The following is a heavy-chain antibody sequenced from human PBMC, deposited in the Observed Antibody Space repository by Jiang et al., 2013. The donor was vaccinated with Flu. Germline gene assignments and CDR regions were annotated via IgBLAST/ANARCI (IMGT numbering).Heavy chain of an antibody. CDR2: INTNTGNP. V-gene: IGHV7-4-1*01. D-gene: IGHD3-10*01. CDR3: ASPGDYYGSGSYAGMDV. Sequence: SVKVSCKASGYTFTSYAMNWVRQAPGQGLEWMGWINTNTGNPTYAQGFTGRFVFSLDTSVSTAYLQICSLKAEDTAVYYCASPGDYYGSGSYAGMDVWGQGTTVTVSS. CDR1: GYTFTSYA. J-gene: IGHJ6*02.